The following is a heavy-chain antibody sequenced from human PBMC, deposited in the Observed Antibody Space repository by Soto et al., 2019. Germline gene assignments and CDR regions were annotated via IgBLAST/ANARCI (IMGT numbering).Heavy chain of an antibody. V-gene: IGHV5-51*01. D-gene: IGHD3-22*01. Sequence: PGESLKISCKGSGYGFTSYWIGWVRQVPGKGLEWMGIIYPGDSDTRYSPSFQGQVTISADKSISTAYLQWSSLKASDTAMYYCASDARGYYYDSSGPPDAFDIWGQGTMVTVSS. CDR2: IYPGDSDT. J-gene: IGHJ3*02. CDR1: GYGFTSYW. CDR3: ASDARGYYYDSSGPPDAFDI.